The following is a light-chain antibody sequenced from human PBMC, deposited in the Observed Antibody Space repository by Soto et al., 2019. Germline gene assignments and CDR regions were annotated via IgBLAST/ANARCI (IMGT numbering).Light chain of an antibody. CDR2: AAS. CDR1: QSVSSSS. CDR3: QQYGSSLFS. V-gene: IGKV3-20*01. J-gene: IGKJ3*01. Sequence: EIVLTQSPGTLSASPGERVTLSCRASQSVSSSSLAWYQQKPGQAPRLLIYAASSRATGIPDRFSGSGSGTDFTLTISRLEPEDFAVYSCQQYGSSLFSFGPGTKVDIK.